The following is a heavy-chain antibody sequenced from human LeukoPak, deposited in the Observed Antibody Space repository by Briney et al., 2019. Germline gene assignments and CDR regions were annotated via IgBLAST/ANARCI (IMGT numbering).Heavy chain of an antibody. D-gene: IGHD6-19*01. CDR1: GFTFSSYA. Sequence: QPGGSLRLSCAASGFTFSSYAMSWVRQAPGKGLEWVSAFSGSGGSTYYADSVKGRFTISRDNSKNTLYLQMNSLRAEDTAVYYCAKGLRGSSGWYANAFDIWGQGTMVTVSS. CDR3: AKGLRGSSGWYANAFDI. J-gene: IGHJ3*02. V-gene: IGHV3-23*01. CDR2: FSGSGGST.